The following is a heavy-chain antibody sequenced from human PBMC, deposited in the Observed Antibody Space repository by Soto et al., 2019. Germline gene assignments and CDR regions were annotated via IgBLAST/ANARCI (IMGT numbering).Heavy chain of an antibody. D-gene: IGHD5-18*01. CDR1: GGSISRGGYS. CDR2: IYHSGST. CDR3: AREGIRYYYGMDV. Sequence: TLSITRSVSGGSISRGGYSWSWIRQPPGKGLEWIGYIYHSGSTYYNPSLKSRATISVDRSKNQFSLKLSSVTAADTAVYYCAREGIRYYYGMDVWGQGTTVT. V-gene: IGHV4-30-2*01. J-gene: IGHJ6*02.